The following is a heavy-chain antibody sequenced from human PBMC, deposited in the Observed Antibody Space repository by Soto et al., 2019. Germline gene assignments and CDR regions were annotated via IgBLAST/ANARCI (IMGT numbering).Heavy chain of an antibody. Sequence: GGSLRLSCAASGFTFSSYGMHWVRQAPGKGLEWVAVISYDGSNKYYADSVKGRFTISRDNSKNTLYLQMNSLRAEDTAVYYCAKGGRIQLWPYDYWGQGTLVTVSS. CDR2: ISYDGSNK. D-gene: IGHD5-18*01. CDR3: AKGGRIQLWPYDY. V-gene: IGHV3-30*18. CDR1: GFTFSSYG. J-gene: IGHJ4*02.